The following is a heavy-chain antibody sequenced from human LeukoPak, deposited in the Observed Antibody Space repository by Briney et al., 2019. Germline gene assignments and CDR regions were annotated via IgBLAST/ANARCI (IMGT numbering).Heavy chain of an antibody. V-gene: IGHV3-15*01. J-gene: IGHJ4*02. Sequence: GGSLRLSCAASGFTFSSYWMHWVRQAPGRGLEWVGRIKSKSDGATTHYGAPVKGRFTISRDDSKNMLYLQMNSLKTEDTAVYYCTTNPDPDWGQGTLVAVSS. CDR2: IKSKSDGATT. CDR1: GFTFSSYW. CDR3: TTNPDPD.